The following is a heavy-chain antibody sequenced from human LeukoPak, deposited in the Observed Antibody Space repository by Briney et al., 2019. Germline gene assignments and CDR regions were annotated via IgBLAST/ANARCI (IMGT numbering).Heavy chain of an antibody. CDR1: GGSISNYY. V-gene: IGHV4-59*08. J-gene: IGHJ3*02. CDR2: IYYSGAT. D-gene: IGHD2-8*02. Sequence: SETLSLTCTVSGGSISNYYWSWIRQPPGKGLEWIGHIYYSGATKYNPSLKSRITISVDTSKNQFSLMLSSVTAADTAVYYCARLEARGWWRELGAFDIWGQGTMVTVSS. CDR3: ARLEARGWWRELGAFDI.